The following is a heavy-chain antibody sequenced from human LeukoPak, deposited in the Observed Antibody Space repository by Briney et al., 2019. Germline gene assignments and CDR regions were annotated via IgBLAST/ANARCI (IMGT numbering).Heavy chain of an antibody. J-gene: IGHJ4*02. V-gene: IGHV3-7*01. Sequence: GGSLRLSCSASGFTLSSYWMGWVRPAPGKGLEWGARIKQDGSEKHYVDSVKGRFTISRDNAKNSVYLQMNTLRAEDTAVYYCARYIETPRRDLDYWGQGTLVTVSS. CDR2: IKQDGSEK. D-gene: IGHD4-23*01. CDR3: ARYIETPRRDLDY. CDR1: GFTLSSYW.